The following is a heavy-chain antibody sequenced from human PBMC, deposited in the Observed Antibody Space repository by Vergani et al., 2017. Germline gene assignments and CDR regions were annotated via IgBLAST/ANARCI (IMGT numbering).Heavy chain of an antibody. D-gene: IGHD1-26*01. CDR3: ARGAAPPSGGYEGYYFYY. CDR2: INHRGST. J-gene: IGHJ4*02. CDR1: GGSFSGYY. V-gene: IGHV4-34*01. Sequence: QVQLQQWGAGLLKPSETLSLTCAVYGGSFSGYYWSWIRQPPGKGLEWSGEINHRGSTNYNPSLKSRVTISVDTSKNQFSLKLSSVTAADTAVYYCARGAAPPSGGYEGYYFYYWGQGTLVIVSS.